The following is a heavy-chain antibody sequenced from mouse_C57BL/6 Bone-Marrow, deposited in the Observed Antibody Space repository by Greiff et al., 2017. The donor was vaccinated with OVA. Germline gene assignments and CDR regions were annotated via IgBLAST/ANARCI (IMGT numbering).Heavy chain of an antibody. CDR3: TKTYYYGSSYVGGGYAMDY. CDR1: GYTFTSYW. CDR2: IYPGNSDT. Sequence: SGTVLARPGASVKMSCKTSGYTFTSYWMHWVKQRPGQGLEWIGAIYPGNSDTSYNQKFKGKAKLTAVTSASTAYMELSSLTNEDSAVYYCTKTYYYGSSYVGGGYAMDYWGQGTSVTVSS. J-gene: IGHJ4*01. V-gene: IGHV1-5*01. D-gene: IGHD1-1*01.